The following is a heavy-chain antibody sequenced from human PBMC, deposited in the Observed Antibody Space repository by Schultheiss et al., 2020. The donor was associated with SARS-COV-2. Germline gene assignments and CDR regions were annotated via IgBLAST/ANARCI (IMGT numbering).Heavy chain of an antibody. Sequence: SETLSLTCAVSGGSISSINWWNWVRQSPGKGLEWIGEIYHSGSTNYNPSLKSRVTISIDKSKNQFSLKLTSVTAADTAVYYCAIPIAVAGGFDYWGQGTLVTVSS. CDR2: IYHSGST. CDR3: AIPIAVAGGFDY. CDR1: GGSISSINW. D-gene: IGHD6-19*01. J-gene: IGHJ4*02. V-gene: IGHV4-4*02.